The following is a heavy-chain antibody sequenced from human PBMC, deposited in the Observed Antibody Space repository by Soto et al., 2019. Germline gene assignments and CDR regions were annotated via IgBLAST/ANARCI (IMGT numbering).Heavy chain of an antibody. Sequence: GGSLRLSCAASGFTFSSYAMSWVRQAPGKGLEWVSAISGSGGSTYYADSVKGRFTISRDNSKNTLYLQMNSLRAEDTAVYYCANSFSPNHHLNFNSPFDYWGQGTLVTVSS. J-gene: IGHJ4*02. V-gene: IGHV3-23*01. CDR1: GFTFSSYA. D-gene: IGHD3-9*01. CDR3: ANSFSPNHHLNFNSPFDY. CDR2: ISGSGGST.